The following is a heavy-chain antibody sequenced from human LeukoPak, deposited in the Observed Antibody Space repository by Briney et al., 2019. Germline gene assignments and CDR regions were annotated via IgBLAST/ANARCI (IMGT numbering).Heavy chain of an antibody. J-gene: IGHJ6*02. CDR3: ARSPYYYYGMDV. CDR1: GGSISTYY. V-gene: IGHV4-59*01. Sequence: KASETLSLTCNVSGGSISTYYWSWVRQPPGKGLEWIGYIYYSGSTKYNPSLKSRVTISVDTSNNHFSLMLSSVGAADSAVYYCARSPYYYYGMDVWGQGTTVTVSS. CDR2: IYYSGST.